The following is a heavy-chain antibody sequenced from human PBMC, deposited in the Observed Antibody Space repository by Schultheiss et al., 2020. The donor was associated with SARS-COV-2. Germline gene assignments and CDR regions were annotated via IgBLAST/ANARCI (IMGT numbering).Heavy chain of an antibody. J-gene: IGHJ6*03. V-gene: IGHV3-30*04. CDR2: ISYDGSNK. CDR1: GFTFSSYA. CDR3: ARDGKLWWFGELLFYYYMDV. D-gene: IGHD3-10*01. Sequence: GGSLRLSCAASGFTFSSYAMHWVRQAPGKGLEWVAVISYDGSNKYYADSVKGRFTISRDNSKNTLYLQMNSLRAEDTAMYYCARDGKLWWFGELLFYYYMDVWGKGTTVTVSS.